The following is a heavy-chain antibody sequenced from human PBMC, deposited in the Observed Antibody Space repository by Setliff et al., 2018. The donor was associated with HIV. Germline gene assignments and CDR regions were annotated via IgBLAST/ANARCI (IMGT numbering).Heavy chain of an antibody. D-gene: IGHD2-15*01. CDR1: GYTFTGYY. V-gene: IGHV1-2*02. J-gene: IGHJ4*02. CDR3: ARDLIRITPHGDLPF. Sequence: ASVKVSCKASGYTFTGYYMHWVRQAPGQGLEWMGWSNPNSGGTNYAQKFRARVTMTRDTSSTTAYMQLSTLRSDDTALYYCARDLIRITPHGDLPFWGQGTLVTVSS. CDR2: SNPNSGGT.